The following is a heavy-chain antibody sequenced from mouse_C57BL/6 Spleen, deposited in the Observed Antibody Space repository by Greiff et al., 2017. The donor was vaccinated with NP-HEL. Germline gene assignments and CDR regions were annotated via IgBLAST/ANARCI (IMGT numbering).Heavy chain of an antibody. V-gene: IGHV5-9-1*02. J-gene: IGHJ2*01. CDR2: ISSGGDYI. D-gene: IGHD2-1*01. CDR1: GFTFSSYA. Sequence: EVKLVESGEGLVKPGGSLKLSCAASGFTFSSYAMSWVRQTPEKRLEWVAYISSGGDYIYYADTVKGRFAISRDNARNTLYLQMSSLKSEDTAMYYCTRDSLYYGNYVYFDYWGQGTTLTVSS. CDR3: TRDSLYYGNYVYFDY.